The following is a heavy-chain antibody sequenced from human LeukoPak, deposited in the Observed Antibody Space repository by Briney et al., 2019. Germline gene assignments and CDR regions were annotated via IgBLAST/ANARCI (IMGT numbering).Heavy chain of an antibody. CDR3: VKWTGYGMN. D-gene: IGHD3/OR15-3a*01. J-gene: IGHJ4*02. CDR2: ISGSGDNT. CDR1: GFTFSSQS. Sequence: PGGSLRLSCAASGFTFSSQSMTWVGQAPGKGLEWVSGISGSGDNTYYGDSVKGRFTISRDNSKSTMYLQMNSLRVEDTAVYYCVKWTGYGMNWGQGTLVTVSS. V-gene: IGHV3-23*01.